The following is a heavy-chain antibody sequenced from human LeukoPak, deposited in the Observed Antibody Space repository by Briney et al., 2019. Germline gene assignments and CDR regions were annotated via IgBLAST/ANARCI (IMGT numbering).Heavy chain of an antibody. CDR2: MNPNSGNT. V-gene: IGHV1-8*01. D-gene: IGHD6-13*01. CDR1: GYTFTSYD. J-gene: IGHJ4*02. Sequence: ASVKVSCKASGYTFTSYDINWVRQATGQGLEWMGWMNPNSGNTDYAQKFQGRVTMTRNTSISTAYMELSSLRSEDTAVYYCATATSSWYYFDYWGQGTLVTVSS. CDR3: ATATSSWYYFDY.